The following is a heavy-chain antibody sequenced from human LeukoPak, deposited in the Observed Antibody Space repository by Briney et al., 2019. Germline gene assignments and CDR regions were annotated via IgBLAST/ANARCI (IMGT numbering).Heavy chain of an antibody. V-gene: IGHV3-48*01. CDR3: ARFAAGGSYYYYMDV. D-gene: IGHD6-25*01. J-gene: IGHJ6*03. CDR2: IGTSSTTI. CDR1: GFTFSSYT. Sequence: QPGGSLRLSCAASGFTFSSYTTNWVRQPPGKGLEWVSNIGTSSTTIYCADSVKGRFTISRDNAKNSLYLQMNSLRADDTAVYYCARFAAGGSYYYYMDVWGKGTTVTVSS.